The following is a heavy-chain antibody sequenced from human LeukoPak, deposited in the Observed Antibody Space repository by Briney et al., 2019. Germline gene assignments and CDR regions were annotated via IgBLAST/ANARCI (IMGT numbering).Heavy chain of an antibody. CDR3: ARERMATRRSFDI. Sequence: GGSLRLSCAASGFIFSSYWMSWVRQAPGKGLEWVANIKQDGSEKYYVDSVKGRFTISRDNAKNSLYLQMNSLRAEDTAVYYCARERMATRRSFDIWGQGTMVTVSS. J-gene: IGHJ3*02. D-gene: IGHD2-8*01. CDR1: GFIFSSYW. V-gene: IGHV3-7*03. CDR2: IKQDGSEK.